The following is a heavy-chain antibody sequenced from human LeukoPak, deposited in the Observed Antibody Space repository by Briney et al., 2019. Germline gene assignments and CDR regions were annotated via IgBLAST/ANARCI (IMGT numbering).Heavy chain of an antibody. Sequence: GGSLGLSCAASGFPFNIYAMSWVRPAPGGGLEGVSGISGRGGRTSYADPVKGRFTIYRDNSKNTLFLQMNSLRAEDTAVYYCANSTVYGDYGPFGYWGQGTRVTVSS. D-gene: IGHD4-17*01. CDR2: ISGRGGRT. CDR1: GFPFNIYA. V-gene: IGHV3-23*01. J-gene: IGHJ4*02. CDR3: ANSTVYGDYGPFGY.